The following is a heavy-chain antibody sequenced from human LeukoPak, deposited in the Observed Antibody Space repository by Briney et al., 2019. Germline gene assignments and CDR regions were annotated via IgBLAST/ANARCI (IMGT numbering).Heavy chain of an antibody. D-gene: IGHD3-22*01. CDR1: GFTFSSYA. J-gene: IGHJ4*02. Sequence: GGSLRLSCAASGFTFSSYAMHWVRQAPGKGLEWVAVISYDGSNKYYADSVEGRFTISRDNSKNTLYLQMNSLRAEDTAVYYCARDLYDSSGYYSHWGQGTLVTVSS. CDR3: ARDLYDSSGYYSH. V-gene: IGHV3-30*01. CDR2: ISYDGSNK.